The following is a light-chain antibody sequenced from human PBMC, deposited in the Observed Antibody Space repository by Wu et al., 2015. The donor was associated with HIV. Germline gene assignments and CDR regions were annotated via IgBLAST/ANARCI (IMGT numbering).Light chain of an antibody. V-gene: IGKV1-5*03. CDR3: QQYSFYRT. CDR2: EAS. Sequence: DIQMTQSPPTLSASIGDRVTITCRASRSISKWLAWYQQKPGRAPKLLIYEASTLASGVPSSFGGSGSGTEFTLTISSLQPDDFATYYCQQYSFYRTFGQGTKVEIK. CDR1: RSISKW. J-gene: IGKJ1*01.